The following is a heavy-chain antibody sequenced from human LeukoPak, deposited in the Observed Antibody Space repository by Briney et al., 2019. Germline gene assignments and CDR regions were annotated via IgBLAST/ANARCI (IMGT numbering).Heavy chain of an antibody. Sequence: SVKVSCKASGGTFSSYAISWVRQTPGQGLEWMGRIIPIFGIANYAQKFQGRVTITADKSTSTAYMELSSLRSEDTAVYYCARDRDIVVVPAAKGGWFDPWGQGTLVTVSS. D-gene: IGHD2-2*01. J-gene: IGHJ5*02. CDR1: GGTFSSYA. CDR3: ARDRDIVVVPAAKGGWFDP. CDR2: IIPIFGIA. V-gene: IGHV1-69*04.